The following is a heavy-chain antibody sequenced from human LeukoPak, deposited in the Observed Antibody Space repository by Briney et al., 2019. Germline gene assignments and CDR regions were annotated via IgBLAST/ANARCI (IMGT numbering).Heavy chain of an antibody. V-gene: IGHV1-2*02. CDR1: GYTFTEDY. J-gene: IGHJ4*02. Sequence: ASVKLSREASGYTFTEDYMHWVRHAPGEGIEWMGLNNPNSGGANYADNFQGRVTRTRDTSISTAYMELSSLRYDNTALYYCARGQSLNDYWGQGTLVTVSS. CDR2: NNPNSGGA. CDR3: ARGQSLNDY.